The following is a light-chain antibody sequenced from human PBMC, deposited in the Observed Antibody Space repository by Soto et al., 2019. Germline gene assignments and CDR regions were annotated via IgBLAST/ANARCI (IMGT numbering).Light chain of an antibody. J-gene: IGKJ4*01. V-gene: IGKV4-1*01. CDR2: WAS. CDR3: PQYYTAVT. CDR1: QSVLYSSNNKNY. Sequence: DIVMTQSPDSLAVSLGERATINCKSSQSVLYSSNNKNYLAWYQQKPGQPPKLLMYWASTRESGVPDRFSGTGSGTDFTLTISSLQAEDVAVYFCPQYYTAVTFSGGTNVEIK.